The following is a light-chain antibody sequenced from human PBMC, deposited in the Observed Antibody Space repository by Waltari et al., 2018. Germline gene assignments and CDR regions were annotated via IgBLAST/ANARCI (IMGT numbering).Light chain of an antibody. Sequence: DIQMTQSPSSLSASVGDRVTLTCRASQIISTYLNWYQQKPGKPPKLLIYAASILQSGVPSRFRGSGSGTDFTLTINTLQPEDFAAYYCQQSYSAPTFGPGTKVDIK. CDR2: AAS. CDR3: QQSYSAPT. V-gene: IGKV1-39*01. J-gene: IGKJ3*01. CDR1: QIISTY.